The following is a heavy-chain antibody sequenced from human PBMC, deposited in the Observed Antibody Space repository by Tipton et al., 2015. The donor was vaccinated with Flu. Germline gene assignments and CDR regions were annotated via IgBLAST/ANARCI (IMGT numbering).Heavy chain of an antibody. V-gene: IGHV3-23*01. J-gene: IGHJ5*02. Sequence: SLRLSCASSGFSFSDCVMGWVRQAPGKGLEWVSSISGSGGSTYYGDSVKGRFTISRDNSKNTVFLHMSSLRAEDTAVYYCAKEGDLVVKSYDHWGQGTLVTVSS. CDR3: AKEGDLVVKSYDH. CDR1: GFSFSDCV. D-gene: IGHD2-2*01. CDR2: ISGSGGST.